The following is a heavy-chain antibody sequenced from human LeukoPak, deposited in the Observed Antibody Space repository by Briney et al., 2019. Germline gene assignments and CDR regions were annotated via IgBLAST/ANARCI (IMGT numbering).Heavy chain of an antibody. J-gene: IGHJ4*02. CDR2: INWNGGST. CDR1: GFTFDDYG. V-gene: IGHV3-20*04. Sequence: GGSLRLSCAVSGFTFDDYGVSWVRQAPGKGLEWVSGINWNGGSTGYADSVKGRFTISRDNAKNSLYLQMNSLRAEDMALYYCAKDSGGSYYYFDYWGQGTLVTVSS. D-gene: IGHD1-26*01. CDR3: AKDSGGSYYYFDY.